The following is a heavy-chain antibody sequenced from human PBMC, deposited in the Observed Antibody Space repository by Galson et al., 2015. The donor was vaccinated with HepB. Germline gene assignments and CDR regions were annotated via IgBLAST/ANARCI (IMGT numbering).Heavy chain of an antibody. CDR3: AYSGYDEGIDY. V-gene: IGHV1-69*02. J-gene: IGHJ4*02. Sequence: SVKVSCKASGGTFSSYTISWVRQAPGQGLEWMGRIIPILGIANYTQKFQGRVTITADKSTSTAYMELSSLRSEDTAVYYCAYSGYDEGIDYWGQGTLVTVSS. CDR1: GGTFSSYT. CDR2: IIPILGIA. D-gene: IGHD5-12*01.